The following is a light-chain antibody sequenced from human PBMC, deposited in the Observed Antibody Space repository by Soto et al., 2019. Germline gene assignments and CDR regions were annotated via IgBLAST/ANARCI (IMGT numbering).Light chain of an antibody. CDR1: QSVSSSY. V-gene: IGKV3-20*01. CDR2: GAS. CDR3: QQYGSSPWT. Sequence: EIVLTQSPGTLSLSPGERATLSCRASQSVSSSYLDWYQQTPGQAPRLLIYGASSRATGIPDRFSGSGSGTDFTLTISRLEPEDFAVYYCQQYGSSPWTFGQGTKVEIK. J-gene: IGKJ1*01.